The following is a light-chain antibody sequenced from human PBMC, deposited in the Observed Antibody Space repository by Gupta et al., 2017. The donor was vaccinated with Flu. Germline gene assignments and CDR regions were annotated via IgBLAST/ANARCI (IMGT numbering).Light chain of an antibody. V-gene: IGKV2-28*01. CDR3: RQALLTPRT. Sequence: EIVVTQSPLSLPVTPGEPASISCRSSQSLLHRNGYTYLDWYLQKPGQSPQLLIFLGFNRASGVPDRFSGSGSGTDFTLKISRVEPEDVGVYYCRQALLTPRTFGQGTKVEIK. CDR1: QSLLHRNGYTY. CDR2: LGF. J-gene: IGKJ1*01.